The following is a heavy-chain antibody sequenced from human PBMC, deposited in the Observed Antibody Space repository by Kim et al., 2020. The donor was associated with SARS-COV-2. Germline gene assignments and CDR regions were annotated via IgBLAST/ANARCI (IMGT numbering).Heavy chain of an antibody. J-gene: IGHJ4*02. Sequence: GGSLRLSCAASGFTFSSYAMHWVRQAPGKGLEWVSVIWCSGGNKYYADSVKGRFTISRDNSKNTLYLQMNSLRAEDTAVYYCATAEYIVCGMEDWGQGTLVTVSS. CDR3: ATAEYIVCGMED. V-gene: IGHV3-33*01. CDR1: GFTFSSYA. D-gene: IGHD3-16*01. CDR2: IWCSGGNK.